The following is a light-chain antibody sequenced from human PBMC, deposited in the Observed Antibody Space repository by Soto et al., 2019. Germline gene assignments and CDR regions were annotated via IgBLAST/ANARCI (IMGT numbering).Light chain of an antibody. Sequence: EIVMTQSPATLSVSPGERATLSCRASQSVSSNLARYQQKPGQAPRRLIYGASTRATGIPARFSGSGSGTEFTLTISSLQSEDFEVYFCHQYNNWPPVTFGQGTKLEIK. CDR2: GAS. CDR3: HQYNNWPPVT. CDR1: QSVSSN. V-gene: IGKV3-15*01. J-gene: IGKJ2*01.